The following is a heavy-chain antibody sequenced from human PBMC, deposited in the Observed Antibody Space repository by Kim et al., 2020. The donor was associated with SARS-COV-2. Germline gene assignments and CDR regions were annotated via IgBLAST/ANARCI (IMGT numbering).Heavy chain of an antibody. D-gene: IGHD1-26*01. CDR2: ISTSSSYI. CDR3: VRDLGSGSYHTPLGY. Sequence: GGSLRLSCAASGFTFSSYSMNWVRQAPGKGLEWVSSISTSSSYIYYADSVQGRFTISRDNAKNSLFLQMNSLRAEDTAIYYCVRDLGSGSYHTPLGYWGQGTLVSV. J-gene: IGHJ4*02. V-gene: IGHV3-21*01. CDR1: GFTFSSYS.